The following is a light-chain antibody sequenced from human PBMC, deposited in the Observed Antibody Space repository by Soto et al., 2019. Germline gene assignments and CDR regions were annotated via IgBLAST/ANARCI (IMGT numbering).Light chain of an antibody. CDR3: QQYSSSPLT. Sequence: EIVLTQSPGTLSLSPGETATLSCRASQSVSSSSLAWYQQKPGQAPRLLIYGASSRATGIQDRFSGSGSGTDFTLTIRRLEPEDFAVYYCQQYSSSPLTFGGGTKVDIK. CDR1: QSVSSSS. CDR2: GAS. V-gene: IGKV3-20*01. J-gene: IGKJ4*01.